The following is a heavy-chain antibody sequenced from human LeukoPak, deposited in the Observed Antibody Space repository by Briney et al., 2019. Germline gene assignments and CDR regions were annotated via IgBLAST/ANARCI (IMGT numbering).Heavy chain of an antibody. CDR1: GGSISSYY. J-gene: IGHJ3*02. Sequence: RASETLSLTCTVSGGSISSYYWSWIRQPPGKGLEWIGYIYYSGSTNYNPPLKSRVTISVDTSKNQFSLKLNSVTAADTAVYYCARDTRTYYDILTGYYGAFDIWGQGTMVTVSS. V-gene: IGHV4-59*12. D-gene: IGHD3-9*01. CDR2: IYYSGST. CDR3: ARDTRTYYDILTGYYGAFDI.